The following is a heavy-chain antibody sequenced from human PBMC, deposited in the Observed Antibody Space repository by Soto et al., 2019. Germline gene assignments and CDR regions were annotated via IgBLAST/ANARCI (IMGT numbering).Heavy chain of an antibody. Sequence: QVQLVQSGAEVKKPGASVKVSCKTSGYNFTTYGVSWVRQAPGQGLEWMGWISGHDGHTNYAQPFQGRVTMTTDTCTAKAYMGLRSLRSEDTSVYYCARYQAYSTGYYYFDHWGQVTLAIVTS. D-gene: IGHD6-19*01. J-gene: IGHJ4*02. CDR3: ARYQAYSTGYYYFDH. CDR1: GYNFTTYG. CDR2: ISGHDGHT. V-gene: IGHV1-18*01.